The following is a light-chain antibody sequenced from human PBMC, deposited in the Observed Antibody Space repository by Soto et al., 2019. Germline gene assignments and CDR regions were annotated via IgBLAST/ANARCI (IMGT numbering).Light chain of an antibody. CDR2: DNN. CDR3: GAWDNSLSVVV. J-gene: IGLJ2*01. V-gene: IGLV1-51*01. CDR1: NPNIGNNN. Sequence: QSVLTQPPSVSAAPGQKVTISCSGSNPNIGNNNVLWYQHLPGTAPKLFIYDNNKRPSGIPDRFSGSKSDTSATLGIAGLQTGDEADYYCGAWDNSLSVVVFGGGTKLTVL.